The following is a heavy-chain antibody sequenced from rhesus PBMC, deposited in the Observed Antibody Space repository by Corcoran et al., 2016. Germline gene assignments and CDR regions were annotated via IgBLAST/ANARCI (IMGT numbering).Heavy chain of an antibody. D-gene: IGHD3-16*01. J-gene: IGHJ4*01. V-gene: IGHV4S14*01. Sequence: QVQLQESGPGLVKPSETLSLTCAVSGGSISGYYYWSWIRQPPGKGLEWIGSIYGSGGSNYLTPSLKSRVTRSVDTSKNQFSLKLSSVTAADTAVYYCASDSYSGSYYHFDYWGQGVLVTVSS. CDR3: ASDSYSGSYYHFDY. CDR2: IYGSGGSN. CDR1: GGSISGYYY.